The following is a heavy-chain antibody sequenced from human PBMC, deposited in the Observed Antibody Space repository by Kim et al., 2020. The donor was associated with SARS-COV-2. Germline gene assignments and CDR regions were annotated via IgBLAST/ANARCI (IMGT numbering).Heavy chain of an antibody. CDR1: GFTFSSYA. D-gene: IGHD3-22*01. CDR2: ISGSGGST. CDR3: ARKDYYDSSGYWDS. V-gene: IGHV3-23*01. J-gene: IGHJ4*02. Sequence: GGSLRLSCAASGFTFSSYAMSWVRQAPGKGLEWVSAISGSGGSTYYADSVKGRFTISRDNSKNTLYLQMNSLRAEDTAVYYCARKDYYDSSGYWDSWGQGTLVTVSS.